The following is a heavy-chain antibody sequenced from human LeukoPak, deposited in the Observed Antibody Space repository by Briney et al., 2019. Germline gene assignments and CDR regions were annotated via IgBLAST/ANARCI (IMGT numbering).Heavy chain of an antibody. Sequence: GGSLRLFCAASGFSFNYYNMNWVRQAPGKGLEWVSYIDSSSSIIHYADSVEGRFTISRDNAKNSLSLQMNSLRAEDTAVYYCARELGSYSSSSQGDYLGQGTLVTVSS. J-gene: IGHJ4*02. CDR3: ARELGSYSSSSQGDY. CDR2: IDSSSSII. D-gene: IGHD6-6*01. V-gene: IGHV3-48*04. CDR1: GFSFNYYN.